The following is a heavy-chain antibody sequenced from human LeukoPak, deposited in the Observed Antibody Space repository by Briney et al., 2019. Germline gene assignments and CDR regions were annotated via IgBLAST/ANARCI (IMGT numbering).Heavy chain of an antibody. Sequence: GGSLRLSCAASGFTFSNAWMSWVRQAPGKGLEWVGRIKSKTDGGTTDHAAPVKGRFTISRDDSKNTLYLQMNSLKTEDTAVYYCTTFHLVDTAPGDYWGQGTLVTVSS. CDR2: IKSKTDGGTT. V-gene: IGHV3-15*01. J-gene: IGHJ4*02. CDR3: TTFHLVDTAPGDY. CDR1: GFTFSNAW. D-gene: IGHD5-18*01.